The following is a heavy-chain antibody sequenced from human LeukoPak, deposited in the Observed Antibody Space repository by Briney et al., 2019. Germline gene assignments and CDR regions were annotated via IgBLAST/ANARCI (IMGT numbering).Heavy chain of an antibody. CDR1: GFTFSSYE. V-gene: IGHV3-48*03. CDR2: ISSSGSTI. D-gene: IGHD6-19*01. CDR3: ARDPLGISSGWYYGTRNWFDS. J-gene: IGHJ5*01. Sequence: PGGSLRLSCAASGFTFSSYEMNWVRQAPGKGLEWVSYISSSGSTIYYADSVKGRFTISRDNAKNSLHLQMNSLRAEDTALYYCARDPLGISSGWYYGTRNWFDSWGQGILVTVSS.